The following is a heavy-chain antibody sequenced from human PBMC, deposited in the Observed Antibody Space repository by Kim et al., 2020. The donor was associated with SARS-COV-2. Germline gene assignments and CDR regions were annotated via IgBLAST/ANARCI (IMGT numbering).Heavy chain of an antibody. V-gene: IGHV3-30*02. Sequence: DSVKGRFTISRDNSKNTLYLQMNSLRAEDTAVYYCAKQDYYGSGSYAFDIWGQGTMVTVSS. J-gene: IGHJ3*02. CDR3: AKQDYYGSGSYAFDI. D-gene: IGHD3-10*01.